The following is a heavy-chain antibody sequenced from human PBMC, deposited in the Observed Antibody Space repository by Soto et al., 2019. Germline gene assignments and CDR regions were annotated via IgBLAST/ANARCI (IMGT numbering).Heavy chain of an antibody. CDR3: TKGRESSGSYRPFDY. J-gene: IGHJ4*02. Sequence: GGSLRLSCAASGFTFSSYAMSWVRQAPGKGLEWVSAISAGAVATNYADSVKGRFTISRDNSKNTLNLQMNSLRAEDTAVYYCTKGRESSGSYRPFDYWGQGALVTVSS. D-gene: IGHD3-22*01. V-gene: IGHV3-23*01. CDR2: ISAGAVAT. CDR1: GFTFSSYA.